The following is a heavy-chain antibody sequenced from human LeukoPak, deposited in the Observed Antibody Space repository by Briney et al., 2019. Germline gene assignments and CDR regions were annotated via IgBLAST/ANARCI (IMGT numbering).Heavy chain of an antibody. D-gene: IGHD1-26*01. CDR3: ASGPGTPKGIDY. CDR2: IIPIFGTA. J-gene: IGHJ4*02. V-gene: IGHV1-69*13. Sequence: ASVKVSCKASGGTLSSYAISWVRQAPGQGLEWMGGIIPIFGTANYAQKFQGRVTITADESTSTAYMELSSLRSEDTAVYYCASGPGTPKGIDYWGQGTLVTVSS. CDR1: GGTLSSYA.